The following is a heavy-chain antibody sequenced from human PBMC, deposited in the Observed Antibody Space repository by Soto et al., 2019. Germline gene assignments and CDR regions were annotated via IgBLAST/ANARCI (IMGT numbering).Heavy chain of an antibody. CDR1: GFTFSSYW. CDR3: TRGRRYSGSEAFDI. Sequence: EVQLVESGGALVQPGGSLRVSCEASGFTFSSYWMHWVRRAPGKGLVWVARINGDGTVTTDANSVKGRFTMSRDNAKNTLYLQMDSLRAEDTAMYYCTRGRRYSGSEAFDIWGQGTVVTVSS. D-gene: IGHD1-26*01. V-gene: IGHV3-74*01. CDR2: INGDGTVT. J-gene: IGHJ3*02.